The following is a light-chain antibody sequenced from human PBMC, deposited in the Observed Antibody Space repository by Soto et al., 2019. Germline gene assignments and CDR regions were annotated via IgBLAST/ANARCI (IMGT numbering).Light chain of an antibody. CDR2: TNS. J-gene: IGLJ2*01. Sequence: QPVLTQPPSASGTPGQRVTISCSGSRSNIGSNTVNWYQQLPGTAPKLLIYTNSQRPSGVPDRFSGSKSGTSASLAISGLQSEDEADYYCAAWDDSLNGVVFGGGTQLTVL. V-gene: IGLV1-44*01. CDR3: AAWDDSLNGVV. CDR1: RSNIGSNT.